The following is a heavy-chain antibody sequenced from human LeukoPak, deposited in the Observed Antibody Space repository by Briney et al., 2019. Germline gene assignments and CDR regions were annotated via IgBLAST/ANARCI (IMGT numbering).Heavy chain of an antibody. D-gene: IGHD4-4*01. CDR2: INHSGST. CDR3: AARAFGSNYDY. Sequence: SETLSLTCAVYGGSFSGYYWSWIRQPPGKGLQWIGEINHSGSTNYNPSLKSRVTISVDTSKNQFSLKLSSVTAADTAVYYCAARAFGSNYDYWGQGTLVTVSS. V-gene: IGHV4-34*01. CDR1: GGSFSGYY. J-gene: IGHJ4*02.